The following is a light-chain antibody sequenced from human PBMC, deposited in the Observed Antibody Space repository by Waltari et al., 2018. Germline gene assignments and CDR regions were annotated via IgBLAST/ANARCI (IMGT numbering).Light chain of an antibody. CDR2: LGS. CDR1: QSLLHSNGYNY. CDR3: QQYYSTPYA. Sequence: EIVMTQSPLSLPVTPGEPASISCWSNQSLLHSNGYNYLDWYLQKPGQSPQLLIYLGSNRASGVPDRFSGSGSGTDFTLKISSLQAEDVAVYYCQQYYSTPYAFGQGTKLVIK. V-gene: IGKV2-28*01. J-gene: IGKJ2*01.